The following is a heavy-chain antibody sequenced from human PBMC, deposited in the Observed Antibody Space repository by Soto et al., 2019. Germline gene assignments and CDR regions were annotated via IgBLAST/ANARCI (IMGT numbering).Heavy chain of an antibody. CDR1: GFTFSSYD. CDR3: ARVDYYDSNYDD. J-gene: IGHJ4*02. Sequence: GGSLRLSCAASGFTFSSYDMHWVRQATGKGLEWVSATGTAGDTYYPGSVKGRFTISRENAKNSLYLQMNSLRAGDTAVYYCARVDYYDSNYDDWGQGTLVTVSS. D-gene: IGHD3-22*01. V-gene: IGHV3-13*01. CDR2: TGTAGDT.